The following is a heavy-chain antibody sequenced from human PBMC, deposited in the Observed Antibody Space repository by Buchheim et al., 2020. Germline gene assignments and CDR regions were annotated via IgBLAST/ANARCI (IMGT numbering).Heavy chain of an antibody. CDR3: ARGRYDYVWGSYLQI. J-gene: IGHJ4*02. D-gene: IGHD3-16*02. Sequence: QVQLQQWGAGLLKPSETLSLTCAVYGGSFSGYYWSWIRQPPGKGLEWIGEINHSGSTNYNPPLKSRVTISVDTSKNQFSLKLSSVTAADTAVYYCARGRYDYVWGSYLQIWGQGTL. CDR1: GGSFSGYY. V-gene: IGHV4-34*01. CDR2: INHSGST.